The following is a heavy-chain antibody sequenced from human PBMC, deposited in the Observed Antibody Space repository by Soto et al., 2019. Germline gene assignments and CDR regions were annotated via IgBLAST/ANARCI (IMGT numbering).Heavy chain of an antibody. CDR3: ARGRLWSFDF. CDR2: ISSDSGTI. V-gene: IGHV3-48*02. J-gene: IGHJ4*02. CDR1: GFSFRIYS. D-gene: IGHD2-8*02. Sequence: EVQMVESGGDLVQHGGSLRLSCVVSGFSFRIYSMNWVRQAPGKGLEWISYISSDSGTIYYADSLKGRFTISRDNGKNSLYLQMNSLTDEDTAVYYCARGRLWSFDFWGQGTLVTVSS.